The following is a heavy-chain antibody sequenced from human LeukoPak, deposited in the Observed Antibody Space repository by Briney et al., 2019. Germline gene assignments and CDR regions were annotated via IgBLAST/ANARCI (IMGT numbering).Heavy chain of an antibody. Sequence: GGSLRLSCAASGFTFSSYEMNWVRQAPGKGLGWVSYISSSGSTIYYADSVKGRFTISRDNAKNSLYLQMNSLRAEDTAVYYCARDLTVVVPAALIGYYYHGMDVWGKGTTVTVSS. CDR2: ISSSGSTI. D-gene: IGHD2-2*01. V-gene: IGHV3-48*03. CDR1: GFTFSSYE. CDR3: ARDLTVVVPAALIGYYYHGMDV. J-gene: IGHJ6*04.